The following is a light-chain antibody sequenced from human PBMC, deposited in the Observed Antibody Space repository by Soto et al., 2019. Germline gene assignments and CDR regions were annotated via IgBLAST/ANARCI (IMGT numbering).Light chain of an antibody. CDR2: GAS. CDR3: KQYGSSPWT. Sequence: VLTQSPGTLSLSPGDRASLSCRASQSVSSNLAWYQQKPGQAPRLLIYGASTRATGIPDRFSGSGSGTDFTLTIRRLEPEDFAVYYCKQYGSSPWTFGQGTKVDIK. CDR1: QSVSSN. V-gene: IGKV3-20*01. J-gene: IGKJ1*01.